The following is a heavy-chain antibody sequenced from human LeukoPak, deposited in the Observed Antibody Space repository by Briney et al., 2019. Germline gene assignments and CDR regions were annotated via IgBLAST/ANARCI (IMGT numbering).Heavy chain of an antibody. D-gene: IGHD4/OR15-4a*01. V-gene: IGHV3-66*01. J-gene: IGHJ4*02. CDR3: ARDRMVAAFDY. CDR2: IYSGGST. Sequence: GGSLRLSCAASGFTVSSNYMSWVRQAPGKELEWVSVIYSGGSTYYADSVKGRFTISRDNSKNTLYLQMNSLRAEDTAVYYCARDRMVAAFDYWGQGTLVTVSS. CDR1: GFTVSSNY.